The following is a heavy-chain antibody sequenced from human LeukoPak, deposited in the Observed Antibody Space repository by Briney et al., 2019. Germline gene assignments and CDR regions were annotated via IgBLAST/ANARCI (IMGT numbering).Heavy chain of an antibody. CDR2: IYYSGST. V-gene: IGHV4-59*01. D-gene: IGHD6-6*01. Sequence: SETLSLTCTVSGGSISSYYWSWIRQPPGKGLEWIGYIYYSGSTNYNPSLKSRVTILADTSKNQFSLKLSPVTVADTAVYYCARDLGDSSSSYRFDPWGQGTLVTVSS. CDR1: GGSISSYY. CDR3: ARDLGDSSSSYRFDP. J-gene: IGHJ5*02.